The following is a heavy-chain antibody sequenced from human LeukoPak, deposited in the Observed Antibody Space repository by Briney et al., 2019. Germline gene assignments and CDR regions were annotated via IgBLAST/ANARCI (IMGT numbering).Heavy chain of an antibody. J-gene: IGHJ3*02. CDR1: GFTVSSNF. D-gene: IGHD3/OR15-3a*01. CDR3: AGVHDFWTGSRRDDALDI. CDR2: IYSGGST. Sequence: GGSLRLSCAASGFTVSSNFMSWVRQAPGKGLEWVSVIYSGGSTSYTDSVKGRFSISRDSSKNTLYLQMNSLRAEDTAMYYCAGVHDFWTGSRRDDALDIWGQGTMVTVSS. V-gene: IGHV3-53*01.